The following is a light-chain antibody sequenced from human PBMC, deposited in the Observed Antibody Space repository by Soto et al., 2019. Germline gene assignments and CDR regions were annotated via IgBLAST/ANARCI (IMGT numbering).Light chain of an antibody. J-gene: IGLJ1*01. CDR1: SSEVGGYNS. V-gene: IGLV2-14*03. Sequence: QSVLTQPASVSGSPGQPIAISCTGTSSEVGGYNSVSWYQHHPGKAPKLMIYNVSNRPSGVSDRFSGSKSGNSASLTISGLQAEDEADYYCSSYTATSTYVFGTGTKVTVL. CDR3: SSYTATSTYV. CDR2: NVS.